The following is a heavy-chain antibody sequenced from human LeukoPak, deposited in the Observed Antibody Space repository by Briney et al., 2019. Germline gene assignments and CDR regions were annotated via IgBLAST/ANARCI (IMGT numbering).Heavy chain of an antibody. Sequence: KPSETLSLTCTVSDYSISSGHYWGWIRQPPGKGLEWIGSIHHSGSTYYNPSLRSRVTISVDTSKNQFSLRLNSVTAADTAVYYCAREYFYGSGSCPDYWGQGTLVTVSS. J-gene: IGHJ4*02. CDR2: IHHSGST. CDR1: DYSISSGHY. V-gene: IGHV4-38-2*02. D-gene: IGHD3-10*01. CDR3: AREYFYGSGSCPDY.